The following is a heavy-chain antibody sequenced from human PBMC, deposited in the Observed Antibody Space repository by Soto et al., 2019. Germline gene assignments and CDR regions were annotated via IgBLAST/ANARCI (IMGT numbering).Heavy chain of an antibody. CDR1: GGSFSGYY. J-gene: IGHJ5*02. Sequence: PSETLSLTCAVYGGSFSGYYWSWIRQPPGKGLEWIGEINHSGSTNYNPSLKSRVTISVDTSKNQFSLRLSSVTAADTAVYYCARSPNSVVVAATPGSWFDPWGHGTLVTVSS. CDR2: INHSGST. CDR3: ARSPNSVVVAATPGSWFDP. D-gene: IGHD2-15*01. V-gene: IGHV4-34*01.